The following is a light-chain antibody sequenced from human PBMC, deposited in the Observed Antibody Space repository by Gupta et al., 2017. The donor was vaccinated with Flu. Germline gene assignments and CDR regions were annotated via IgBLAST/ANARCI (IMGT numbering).Light chain of an antibody. CDR3: AACDASLNGLV. J-gene: IGLJ3*02. CDR1: SSNLGMHS. Sequence: RVTLSCSGSSSNLGMHSVYWYHQLPVTAPKFLIHSNTPRPSGVPDRFSGSTSGTSASLALSGLRSDDEADYYCAACDASLNGLVFGGGTKLTVL. V-gene: IGLV1-47*02. CDR2: SNT.